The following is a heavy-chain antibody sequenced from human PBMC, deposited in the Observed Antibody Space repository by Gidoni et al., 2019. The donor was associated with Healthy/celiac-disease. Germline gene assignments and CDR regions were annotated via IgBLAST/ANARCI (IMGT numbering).Heavy chain of an antibody. J-gene: IGHJ4*02. CDR3: AKARLGVHQLLSGTSIDY. CDR2: ISGSGGST. D-gene: IGHD2-2*01. Sequence: EVQLLESGGGLVQPGGSLRLSCAASGFTFSCYAMSWVRQAPGKGLEWVSAISGSGGSTYYADSVKGRFTISRDNSKNTLYLQMNSLRAEDTAVYYCAKARLGVHQLLSGTSIDYWGQGTLVTVSS. V-gene: IGHV3-23*01. CDR1: GFTFSCYA.